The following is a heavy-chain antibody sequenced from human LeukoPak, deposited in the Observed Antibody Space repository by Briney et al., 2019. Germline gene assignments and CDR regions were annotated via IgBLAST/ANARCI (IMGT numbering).Heavy chain of an antibody. D-gene: IGHD5-12*01. CDR3: ARDVDIVTTTIFDY. Sequence: ASVKVSCKASGYTFTSYGISWLRQAPGQGLEWMGWISAYNDNTNYAQKLQDRVTMTTDTSTSTAYMELRSLRSDDTAVYYCARDVDIVTTTIFDYWGQGTLVTVSS. J-gene: IGHJ4*02. CDR1: GYTFTSYG. V-gene: IGHV1-18*01. CDR2: ISAYNDNT.